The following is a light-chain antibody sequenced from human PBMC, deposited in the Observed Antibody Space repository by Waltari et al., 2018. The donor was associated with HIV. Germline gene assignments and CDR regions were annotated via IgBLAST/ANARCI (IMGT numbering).Light chain of an antibody. CDR2: RNN. V-gene: IGLV1-47*01. CDR3: AAWDDRLSGRL. Sequence: QSVLAQPRSVSGTPGQRVNISCSGSSSNVRNHYVYWYQQVPGVAPKLLIYRNNQRPSGVPDRFSGSKSGTSASLAISGLRTEDEAEYYCAAWDDRLSGRLFGGGTKVTVL. J-gene: IGLJ2*01. CDR1: SSNVRNHY.